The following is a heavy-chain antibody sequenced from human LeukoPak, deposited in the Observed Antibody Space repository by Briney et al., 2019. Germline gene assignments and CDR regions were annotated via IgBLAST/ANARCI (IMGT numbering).Heavy chain of an antibody. D-gene: IGHD7-27*01. CDR1: GFSVSSTY. J-gene: IGHJ4*02. CDR2: INSGGSGT. Sequence: PGGSLRLSCAASGFSVSSTYMSWVRQAPGKGLEWVSRINSGGSGTSYADSVEGRFTISRDNAKNTLYLQMNSLKGEDTAVYYCATSLGPLAEYWGRGTLVTVSS. CDR3: ATSLGPLAEY. V-gene: IGHV3-74*01.